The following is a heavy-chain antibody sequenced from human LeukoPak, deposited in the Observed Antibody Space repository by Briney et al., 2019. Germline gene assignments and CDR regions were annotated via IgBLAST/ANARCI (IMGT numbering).Heavy chain of an antibody. D-gene: IGHD6-19*01. CDR2: IYYSGST. J-gene: IGHJ4*02. V-gene: IGHV4-59*08. CDR3: ARPGGRSGWKTFDY. CDR1: GGSISSYY. Sequence: PSETLSLTCTVSGGSISSYYWSWIRQPPGKGLEWIGYIYYSGSTNYNPSLKSRVTISVDTSKNQFSLKLSSVTAADTAVYYCARPGGRSGWKTFDYWGQGTLVTVSS.